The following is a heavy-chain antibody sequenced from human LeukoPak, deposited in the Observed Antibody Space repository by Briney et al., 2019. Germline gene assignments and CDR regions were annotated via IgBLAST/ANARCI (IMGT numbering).Heavy chain of an antibody. CDR1: SGSISTSNYY. Sequence: SETLSLTCTVSSGSISTSNYYWGWVRQPPGKALEWIGNIFYSGSTYYSPSLKSRVTISLDTSKNQFSLKLSSVTAADTAVYYCARSTTLIYFDYWGQGTLVTVSS. V-gene: IGHV4-39*07. J-gene: IGHJ4*02. CDR2: IFYSGST. CDR3: ARSTTLIYFDY. D-gene: IGHD4-17*01.